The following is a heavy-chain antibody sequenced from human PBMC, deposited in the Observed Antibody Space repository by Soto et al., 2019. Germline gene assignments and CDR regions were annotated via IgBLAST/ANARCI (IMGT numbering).Heavy chain of an antibody. V-gene: IGHV4-39*01. Sequence: SETLSLTCTVSGGSISSSSYYWGWIRQPPGKGLEWIGSIYYSGSTYYNPSLKSRVTISVDTSKNQFSLKLSSVTAADTAVYYCARLGSSSWLNWFDPWGQGTLVTVSS. CDR3: ARLGSSSWLNWFDP. J-gene: IGHJ5*02. CDR2: IYYSGST. CDR1: GGSISSSSYY. D-gene: IGHD6-13*01.